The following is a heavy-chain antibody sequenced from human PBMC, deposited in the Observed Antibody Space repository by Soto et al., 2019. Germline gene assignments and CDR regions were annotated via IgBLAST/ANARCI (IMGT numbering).Heavy chain of an antibody. V-gene: IGHV3-33*01. D-gene: IGHD6-13*01. CDR2: IWHDGSKK. CDR1: GFSFSSYG. Sequence: GGSLRLSCAASGFSFSSYGMHWVRQAPGKGLEWVAVIWHDGSKKYYADSVKGRLIISRDNSKNTLYVQINSLRAEDTAVYFCARGSIVAAEYGMDVWGQGTTVTVS. J-gene: IGHJ6*02. CDR3: ARGSIVAAEYGMDV.